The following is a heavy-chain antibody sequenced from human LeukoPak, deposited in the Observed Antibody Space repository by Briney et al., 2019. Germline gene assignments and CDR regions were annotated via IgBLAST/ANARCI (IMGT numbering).Heavy chain of an antibody. J-gene: IGHJ3*02. D-gene: IGHD6-13*01. CDR1: GYTFTSYG. CDR2: INPSGGST. CDR3: ARDQAAVGAFDI. Sequence: GASVKVSCKASGYTFTSYGISWVRQAPGQGLEWMGIINPSGGSTSYAQKFQGRVTMTRDTSTSTVYMELSSLRSEDTAVYYCARDQAAVGAFDIWGQGTMVTVSS. V-gene: IGHV1-46*01.